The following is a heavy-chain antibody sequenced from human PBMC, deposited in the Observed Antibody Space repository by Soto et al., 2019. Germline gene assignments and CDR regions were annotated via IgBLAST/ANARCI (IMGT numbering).Heavy chain of an antibody. D-gene: IGHD1-20*01. CDR2: ISGSGGST. J-gene: IGHJ4*02. CDR1: GFTFSNYA. V-gene: IGHV3-23*01. CDR3: ANLPLAKRYFDY. Sequence: EVQVLDSGGGLVQPGGSLRLSCAASGFTFSNYAMSWVRQAPGKGLEWVSIISGSGGSTYYADSVTGRFTISRDNSDNTLSLQMNSLRAEDTAVYYCANLPLAKRYFDYWGQGKLVIVSS.